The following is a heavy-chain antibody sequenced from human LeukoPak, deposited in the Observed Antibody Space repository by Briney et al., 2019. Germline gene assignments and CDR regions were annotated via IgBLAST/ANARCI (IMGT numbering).Heavy chain of an antibody. CDR3: ARGRVGAMYYFDY. Sequence: PGGSLRLSCAASGFTFSSYSMNWVRQAPGKGLEWVSYISSSSSTIYYADSVKGRFTISRDNAKNSLYLQVNSLRAEDTAVYYCARGRVGAMYYFDYWGQGTLVTVSS. CDR1: GFTFSSYS. J-gene: IGHJ4*02. D-gene: IGHD1-26*01. V-gene: IGHV3-48*01. CDR2: ISSSSSTI.